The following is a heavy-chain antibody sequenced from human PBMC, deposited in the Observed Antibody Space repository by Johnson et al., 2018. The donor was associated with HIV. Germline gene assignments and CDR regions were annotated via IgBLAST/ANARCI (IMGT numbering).Heavy chain of an antibody. V-gene: IGHV3-33*01. CDR2: IWYAGSQK. D-gene: IGHD3-16*01. J-gene: IGHJ3*02. CDR1: GFTFSSYG. Sequence: VQLVESGGGVVQPGRSLRLSCAASGFTFSSYGMHWVRQAPGKGLEWVAVIWYAGSQKYYADYVKGRFHISRDNSKNTLYLQMNSLRAEDTAVYYCARDRLMTATLFPDAFDIWGQGTMVTVSS. CDR3: ARDRLMTATLFPDAFDI.